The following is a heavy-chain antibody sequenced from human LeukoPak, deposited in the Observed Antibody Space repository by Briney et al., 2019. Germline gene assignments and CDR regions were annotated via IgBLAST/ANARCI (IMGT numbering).Heavy chain of an antibody. J-gene: IGHJ4*02. D-gene: IGHD2-2*01. CDR1: GGSISSSSYY. CDR3: ARGSAPYCSSTSCPMYYFDY. CDR2: IYYSGST. V-gene: IGHV4-39*07. Sequence: SETLSLICTVSGGSISSSSYYWGWIRQPPGKGQEWIGSIYYSGSTYYNPSLKSRVTIPVDTSKNQFSLKLSSVTAADTAVYYCARGSAPYCSSTSCPMYYFDYWGRGTLVTVSS.